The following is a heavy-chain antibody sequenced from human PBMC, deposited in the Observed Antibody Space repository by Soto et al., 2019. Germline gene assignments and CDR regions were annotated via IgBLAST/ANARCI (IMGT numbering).Heavy chain of an antibody. CDR2: ISSSGSTI. D-gene: IGHD3-10*01. J-gene: IGHJ6*03. Sequence: PGGSLRLSCAASGFTFSDYYMSWIRQAPGKGLEWVSYISSSGSTIYYADSVKGRFTISRDNAKNSLYLQMNSLRAEDTAVYYCARGCETGLWGVKRSKSPRYYYYMDVWGKGTTVTVSS. CDR3: ARGCETGLWGVKRSKSPRYYYYMDV. V-gene: IGHV3-11*01. CDR1: GFTFSDYY.